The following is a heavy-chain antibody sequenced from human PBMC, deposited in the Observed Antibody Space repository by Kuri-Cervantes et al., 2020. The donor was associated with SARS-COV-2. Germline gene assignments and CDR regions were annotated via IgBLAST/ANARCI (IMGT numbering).Heavy chain of an antibody. Sequence: SVKVSCKASGGTFISDLISWVRQAPGQGLEWMGGIIPIFGTANYAQKFQGRVTITADKSTSTAYMELSSLRSEDTAVYYCASAVAVGATAFDYWGQGTLVTVSS. CDR3: ASAVAVGATAFDY. D-gene: IGHD1-26*01. V-gene: IGHV1-69*06. CDR1: GGTFISDL. J-gene: IGHJ4*02. CDR2: IIPIFGTA.